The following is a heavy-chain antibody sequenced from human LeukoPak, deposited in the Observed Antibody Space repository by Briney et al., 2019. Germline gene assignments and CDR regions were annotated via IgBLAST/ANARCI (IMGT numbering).Heavy chain of an antibody. D-gene: IGHD2-15*01. J-gene: IGHJ4*02. CDR1: GGTFNSYA. CDR2: IIPIFGIA. V-gene: IGHV1-69*04. Sequence: SVKVSCKASGGTFNSYANSWVRQAPGQGLEWMGRIIPIFGIANYAQKFQGRVTITADKSTSTAYMELSSLRSEDTAVYYCARSRKSYCSGGSCYWFDYWGQGTLVTVSS. CDR3: ARSRKSYCSGGSCYWFDY.